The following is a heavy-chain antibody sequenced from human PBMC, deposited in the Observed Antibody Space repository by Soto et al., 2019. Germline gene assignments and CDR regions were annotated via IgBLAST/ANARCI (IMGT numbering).Heavy chain of an antibody. CDR1: GFTFSNYA. V-gene: IGHV3-23*01. J-gene: IGHJ4*02. Sequence: EVELLESGGGLVQPGGSLRLSCAASGFTFSNYALSWVRQAPGKGLEWVSTISETDGYTYYAESVRGRITGSRDNSKNTLYLHMNSLRAEDTAVYYWAKGGLSWDFDFWGQGTLVTVCS. D-gene: IGHD3-10*01. CDR3: AKGGLSWDFDF. CDR2: ISETDGYT.